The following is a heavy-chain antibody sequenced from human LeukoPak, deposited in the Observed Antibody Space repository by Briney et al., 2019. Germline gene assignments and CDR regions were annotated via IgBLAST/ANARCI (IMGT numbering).Heavy chain of an antibody. CDR2: ISGNGGST. J-gene: IGHJ4*02. CDR3: VKAQYDFWSGLDY. CDR1: GFTFSRYP. V-gene: IGHV3-64D*09. D-gene: IGHD3-3*01. Sequence: PGGSLRLSCSPSGFTFSRYPMHCVRQAPGKGLEYVSAISGNGGSTYYADSVKGRFTISRDNSKNTLYLQMSSLRTEDTAIYYCVKAQYDFWSGLDYWGQGTLVTVSS.